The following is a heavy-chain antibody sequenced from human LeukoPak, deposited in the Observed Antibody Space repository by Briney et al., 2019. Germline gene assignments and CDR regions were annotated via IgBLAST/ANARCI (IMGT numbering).Heavy chain of an antibody. D-gene: IGHD2-2*01. CDR3: AKVPLTYCSSTSCQFDY. V-gene: IGHV3-23*01. CDR1: GFTFSSYA. J-gene: IGHJ4*02. CDR2: ISGSGGST. Sequence: PGGSLRLSCAASGFTFSSYAMSWVRQAPGKGLEWVSAISGSGGSTYYADSVKGRFTISRDNSKNTLYLQMNSLRAEDTAVYYCAKVPLTYCSSTSCQFDYWGQGTLVTVSS.